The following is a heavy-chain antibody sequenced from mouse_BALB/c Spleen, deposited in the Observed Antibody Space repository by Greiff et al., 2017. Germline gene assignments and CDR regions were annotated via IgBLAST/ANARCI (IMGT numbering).Heavy chain of an antibody. J-gene: IGHJ4*01. D-gene: IGHD2-1*01. Sequence: VQGVESGPGLVAPSQSLSITCTVSGFSLTSYGVHWVRQPPGKGLEWLGVIWAGGSTNYNSALMSRLSISKDNSKSQVFLKMNSLQTDDTAMYYCARCPIYYGNYRGYYYAMDYWGQGTSVTVSS. V-gene: IGHV2-9*02. CDR2: IWAGGST. CDR1: GFSLTSYG. CDR3: ARCPIYYGNYRGYYYAMDY.